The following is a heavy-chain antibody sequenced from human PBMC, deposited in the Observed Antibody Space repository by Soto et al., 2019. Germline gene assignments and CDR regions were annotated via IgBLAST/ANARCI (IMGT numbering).Heavy chain of an antibody. D-gene: IGHD4-17*01. Sequence: PWETLSLTFAVSGGSISSGGYSWSWIRPPPGKGRVGIGYIYHIGSTNYNPSLKSRVTISVDRSKNQISLKLSSVTAADTAVYYCARTLRNSENWFDPWGQGTLVTVSS. CDR1: GGSISSGGYS. J-gene: IGHJ5*02. V-gene: IGHV4-30-2*01. CDR2: IYHIGST. CDR3: ARTLRNSENWFDP.